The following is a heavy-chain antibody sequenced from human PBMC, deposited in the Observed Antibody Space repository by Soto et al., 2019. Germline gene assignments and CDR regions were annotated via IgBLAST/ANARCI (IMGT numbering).Heavy chain of an antibody. V-gene: IGHV1-46*01. J-gene: IGHJ6*02. D-gene: IGHD3-16*01. CDR2: INPSGGST. CDR1: GYTFTSYY. CDR3: ARRGRGIGGYYYGMDV. Sequence: ASVKVSCKASGYTFTSYYMHWVRQAPGQGLEWMGIINPSGGSTSYAQKFQGRVTMTRDTSISTAYLQWSSLKASDTAMYYCARRGRGIGGYYYGMDVWGQGTTVTVSS.